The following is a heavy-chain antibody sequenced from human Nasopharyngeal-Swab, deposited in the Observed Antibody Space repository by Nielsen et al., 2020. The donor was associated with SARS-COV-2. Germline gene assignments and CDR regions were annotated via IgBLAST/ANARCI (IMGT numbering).Heavy chain of an antibody. D-gene: IGHD4-17*01. CDR2: TYHSGST. V-gene: IGHV4-4*02. CDR3: ARGSSDYVPYFDY. J-gene: IGHJ4*02. Sequence: VRQAPGKGLEWIGETYHSGSTNYNPSLKSRVTISVDKSKNQFSLKLSSVTAADTAVYYCARGSSDYVPYFDYWGQGTLVTVSS.